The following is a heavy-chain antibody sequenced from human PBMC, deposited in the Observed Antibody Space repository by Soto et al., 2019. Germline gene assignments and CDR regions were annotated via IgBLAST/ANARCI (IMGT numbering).Heavy chain of an antibody. CDR1: GSSISSYY. D-gene: IGHD4-17*01. Sequence: SAPLSLTCSVSGSSISSYYWSWLRQPPGKGLEWIGNIYYTGSTNYHPSLKSRVIMSVESSKKQFSLRLNSVTAADTAVYYCTRVGGYYGDYPNFDYWGQGALVTVSS. V-gene: IGHV4-59*13. J-gene: IGHJ4*02. CDR2: IYYTGST. CDR3: TRVGGYYGDYPNFDY.